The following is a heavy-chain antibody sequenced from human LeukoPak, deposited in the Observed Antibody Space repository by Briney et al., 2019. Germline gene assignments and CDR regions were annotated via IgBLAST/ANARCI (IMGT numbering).Heavy chain of an antibody. CDR1: GFTFRNYG. J-gene: IGHJ4*02. CDR2: VANDGSNKYSDDGSEK. V-gene: IGHV3-30*18. Sequence: GGSLRLSCAASGFTFRNYGMHWVRQAPGKGLEWVAVVANDGSNKYSDDGSEKYYADSVKGRFTISRDNSKNTLYLQMNSLRAEDTAVYYCAKGGGIVVVPATIIDYWGQGTLVTVSS. D-gene: IGHD2-2*01. CDR3: AKGGGIVVVPATIIDY.